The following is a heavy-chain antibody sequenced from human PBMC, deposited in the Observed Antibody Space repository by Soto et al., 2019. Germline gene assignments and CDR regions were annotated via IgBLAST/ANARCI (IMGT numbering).Heavy chain of an antibody. V-gene: IGHV3-23*01. J-gene: IGHJ5*02. D-gene: IGHD4-17*01. CDR1: GFTFSSYA. CDR3: AKHLYGPKYNWFDP. CDR2: ISGSSGST. Sequence: LRLSCAASGFTFSSYAMSWVRQAPGKGLEWVSAISGSSGSTYYAHSVKGRFTISRDNSKNTLYLQMNSLRAEDTAVYYCAKHLYGPKYNWFDPWGQGTLVTVSS.